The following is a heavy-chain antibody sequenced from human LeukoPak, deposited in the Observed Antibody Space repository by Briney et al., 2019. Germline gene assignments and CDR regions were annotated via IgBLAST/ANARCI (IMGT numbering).Heavy chain of an antibody. CDR1: GGSFSGYY. J-gene: IGHJ4*02. CDR2: IYASGIT. V-gene: IGHV4-59*10. Sequence: SETLSLTCAVYGGSFSGYYWNWIRQPAGKGLEWIGRIYASGITNYHPSLKSRVAISVDTSKNQFSLRLSSVTAADTAVYYCASGADSSNYFLYYWGQGILVTVSS. CDR3: ASGADSSNYFLYY. D-gene: IGHD3-22*01.